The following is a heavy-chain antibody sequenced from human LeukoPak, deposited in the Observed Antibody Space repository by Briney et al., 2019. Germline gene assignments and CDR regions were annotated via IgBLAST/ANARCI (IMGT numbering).Heavy chain of an antibody. CDR1: GGTFSSYD. J-gene: IGHJ6*03. D-gene: IGHD3-9*01. CDR2: MNPNSGNT. CDR3: ARDLTGSAGLGSYYYMDV. Sequence: ASVKVSCKASGGTFSSYDINWVRQATGQGLEWMGWMNPNSGNTGYAQKFQGRVTITRNTSISTAYMELSSLRSEDTAVYYCARDLTGSAGLGSYYYMDVWGKGTTVTISS. V-gene: IGHV1-8*03.